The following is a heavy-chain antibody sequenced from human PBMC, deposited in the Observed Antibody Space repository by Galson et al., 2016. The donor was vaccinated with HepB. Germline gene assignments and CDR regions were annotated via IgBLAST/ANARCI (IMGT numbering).Heavy chain of an antibody. D-gene: IGHD4-23*01. Sequence: SETLSLTCSVSGDSIKTYFWSWIRQPPGKGLEWLGHVHYSGSITYSPSLRSRLTMSLDTFKNQVSLKLRSVTAADTAVYYCARDLYGGNWAIFGFWGQGTMVTVSS. V-gene: IGHV4-59*01. CDR1: GDSIKTYF. CDR3: ARDLYGGNWAIFGF. CDR2: VHYSGSI. J-gene: IGHJ3*01.